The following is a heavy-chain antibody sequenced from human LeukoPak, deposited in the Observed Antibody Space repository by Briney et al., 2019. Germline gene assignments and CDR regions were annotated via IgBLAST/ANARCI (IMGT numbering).Heavy chain of an antibody. D-gene: IGHD3-3*01. J-gene: IGHJ3*02. CDR2: MYHSGST. Sequence: PSETLSLTCAVSGYSISSGYYWGWIRQPPGKGLAWIGSMYHSGSTYYNPSLKSRVTISVDTSKNQFSLKLSSVTAADTAVYYCARRVITIFGVVIMEGDAFDIWGQGTMVTVSS. CDR1: GYSISSGYY. CDR3: ARRVITIFGVVIMEGDAFDI. V-gene: IGHV4-38-2*01.